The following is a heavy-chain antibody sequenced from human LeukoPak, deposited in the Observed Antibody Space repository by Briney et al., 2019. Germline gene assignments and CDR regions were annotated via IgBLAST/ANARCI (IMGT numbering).Heavy chain of an antibody. CDR3: AKGAEIDH. CDR2: MTGPADTT. CDR1: GFNFNNFG. V-gene: IGHV3-23*01. J-gene: IGHJ4*02. Sequence: SGGSLRLSCAASGFNFNNFGMSWVRQAPGKGLEWLSAMTGPADTTYYAESVKGRFTISRDSSKSIVFLPMNSLRVEDTAIYYCAKGAEIDHWGQGTLVTVSS.